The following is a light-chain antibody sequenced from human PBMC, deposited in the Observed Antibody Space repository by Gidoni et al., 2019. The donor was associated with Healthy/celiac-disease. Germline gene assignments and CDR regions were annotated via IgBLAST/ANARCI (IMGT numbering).Light chain of an antibody. V-gene: IGLV1-51*01. CDR2: DSY. CDR3: GTWDSSLSAWV. CDR1: NSDIGNNY. J-gene: IGLJ3*02. Sequence: QSVSTQSPSLSAAPGQTVTISCSGSNSDIGNNYVAWYQHLPGAAPKLLIYDSYQRPSGIPARFSGSRSGTSAALAITGLQTGDEADYYCGTWDSSLSAWVFGGGTKLTVL.